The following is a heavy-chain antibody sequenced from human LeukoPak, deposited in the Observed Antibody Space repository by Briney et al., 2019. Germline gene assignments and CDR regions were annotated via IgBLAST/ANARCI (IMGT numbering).Heavy chain of an antibody. V-gene: IGHV3-11*04. D-gene: IGHD2-15*01. CDR3: YAAATSELHIHLNYYYYYGMDV. J-gene: IGHJ6*02. Sequence: PGGSLRLSCAASGFTFSDYYMSWLRQAPGKGLEWVSYISSSGSTIYYADSVKGRFTISRDNAKNSLYLQMNSLRAEDTAVYYCYAAATSELHIHLNYYYYYGMDVWGQGTTVTVSS. CDR2: ISSSGSTI. CDR1: GFTFSDYY.